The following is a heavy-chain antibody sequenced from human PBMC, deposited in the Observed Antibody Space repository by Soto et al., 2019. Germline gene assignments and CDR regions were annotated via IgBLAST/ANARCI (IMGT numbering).Heavy chain of an antibody. CDR2: ISWNGGSI. CDR3: AKGGGGFGELLPFPFDY. D-gene: IGHD3-10*01. V-gene: IGHV3-9*01. CDR1: GFTFDDYA. J-gene: IGHJ4*02. Sequence: GGSLRLSCAASGFTFDDYAMHWVRQAPGKGLEWVSGISWNGGSIGYADSVKGRFTISRDNAKNSLYLQMNSLRAEDTALYYCAKGGGGFGELLPFPFDYWGQGTLVTVSS.